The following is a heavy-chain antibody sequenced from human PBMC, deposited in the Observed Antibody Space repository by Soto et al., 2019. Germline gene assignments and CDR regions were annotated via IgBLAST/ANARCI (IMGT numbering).Heavy chain of an antibody. Sequence: GGSLRLSCAASGFTFSSYWMSWVRQAPGKGLEWVANIKQDGSEKYYVDSVKGRFTISRDNAKNSLYLQMNSLRAEDTAVYYCASPGRYSYGLFDYWGQGTLVTVSS. CDR3: ASPGRYSYGLFDY. J-gene: IGHJ4*02. V-gene: IGHV3-7*01. CDR1: GFTFSSYW. CDR2: IKQDGSEK. D-gene: IGHD5-18*01.